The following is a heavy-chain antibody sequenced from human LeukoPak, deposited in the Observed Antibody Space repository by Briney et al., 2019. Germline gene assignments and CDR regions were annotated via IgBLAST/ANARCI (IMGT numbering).Heavy chain of an antibody. CDR1: GGTFSSYA. CDR2: IIPILGIA. V-gene: IGHV1-69*04. CDR3: ARALTYYGRLYYYYGMDV. Sequence: GASVKVSCKASGGTFSSYAISWVRQAPGQGLEWMGRIIPILGIANYAQKFQGRVTITADKSTSTAYMELSSLRSEDTAVYYCARALTYYGRLYYYYGMDVWGQGTTVTVSS. D-gene: IGHD3-10*01. J-gene: IGHJ6*02.